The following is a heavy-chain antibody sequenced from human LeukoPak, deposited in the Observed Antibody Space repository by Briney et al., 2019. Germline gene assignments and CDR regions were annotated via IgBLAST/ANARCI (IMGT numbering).Heavy chain of an antibody. CDR1: GFTFSSYG. CDR2: IWYDGSNK. V-gene: IGHV3-33*01. D-gene: IGHD6-19*01. CDR3: ATTLCSSGWYPSFDY. Sequence: GGSLRLSCAASGFTFSSYGMHWVRQAPGKGLEWVAVIWYDGSNKYYADSVKGRFTISRDNSKNTLYLQMNSLRAEDTAVYYCATTLCSSGWYPSFDYWGQGTLVTVSS. J-gene: IGHJ4*02.